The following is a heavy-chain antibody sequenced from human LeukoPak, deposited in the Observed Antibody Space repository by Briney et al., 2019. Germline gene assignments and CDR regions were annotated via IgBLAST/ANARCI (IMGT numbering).Heavy chain of an antibody. V-gene: IGHV4-61*01. J-gene: IGHJ4*02. Sequence: SQTLSLTCTVSGGSISSGSYYWSWIRQPPGKGLEYIGYIYNSGTTNYNPSLKSRVTISVDTSKNQFSLKLSSVTAADTAIYYCAKSFSETERATITAYWGQGTLVTVSS. CDR3: AKSFSETERATITAY. D-gene: IGHD5-24*01. CDR2: IYNSGTT. CDR1: GGSISSGSYY.